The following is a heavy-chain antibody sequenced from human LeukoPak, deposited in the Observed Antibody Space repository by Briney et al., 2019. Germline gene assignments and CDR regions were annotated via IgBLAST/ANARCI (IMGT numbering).Heavy chain of an antibody. CDR2: IFGSGGST. J-gene: IGHJ6*03. D-gene: IGHD3-22*01. V-gene: IGHV3-23*01. CDR3: ARGIDKWLLPDYYYYMDV. Sequence: GGSLRLSCAASGLTFSSYAMSWVRQAPGKGLEWVSAIFGSGGSTYYADSVKGRFTISRDNSKNTLYLQMNSLRSDDTAVYYCARGIDKWLLPDYYYYMDVWGKGTTVTVSS. CDR1: GLTFSSYA.